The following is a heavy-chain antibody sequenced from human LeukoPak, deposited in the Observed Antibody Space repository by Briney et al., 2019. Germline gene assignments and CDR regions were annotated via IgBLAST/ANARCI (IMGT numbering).Heavy chain of an antibody. D-gene: IGHD1-1*01. Sequence: PGGSLRLSCAASGFTFSNSWMHWVRQAPGKGLVWVARIHGDGSTTNYADFVQGRFTISRDNAKSTVYLQMNGLRVEDTAVYYCARDPRTVRIWGQGTLVTVSS. CDR1: GFTFSNSW. CDR3: ARDPRTVRI. V-gene: IGHV3-74*01. CDR2: IHGDGSTT. J-gene: IGHJ4*02.